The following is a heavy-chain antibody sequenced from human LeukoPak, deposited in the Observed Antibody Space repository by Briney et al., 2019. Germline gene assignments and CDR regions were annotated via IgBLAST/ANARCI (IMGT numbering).Heavy chain of an antibody. CDR1: GYTLTELS. V-gene: IGHV1-24*01. CDR3: ATDLVAGGY. CDR2: FDPEDGET. J-gene: IGHJ4*02. D-gene: IGHD6-19*01. Sequence: GSSVTVSCMVSGYTLTELSMHWVRQAPGKGLEGMGGFDPEDGETIYAQKFQGRVTMTEDTSIDTAYMELSSLRSEDSAVYYCATDLVAGGYWGQGTLVTVSS.